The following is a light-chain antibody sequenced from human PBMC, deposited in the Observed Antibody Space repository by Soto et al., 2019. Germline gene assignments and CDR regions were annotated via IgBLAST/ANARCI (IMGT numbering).Light chain of an antibody. CDR1: QTISSW. J-gene: IGKJ4*01. V-gene: IGKV1-5*03. Sequence: DIQMTQSPSTLSGSVGDRVTITCRASQTISSWLAWYQQKPGKAPKLLIYKASTLKSGVPSRFSGSGSGTEFTLTISSLQPDDFATYYCQQYNSYPLTFGGGTKMDI. CDR3: QQYNSYPLT. CDR2: KAS.